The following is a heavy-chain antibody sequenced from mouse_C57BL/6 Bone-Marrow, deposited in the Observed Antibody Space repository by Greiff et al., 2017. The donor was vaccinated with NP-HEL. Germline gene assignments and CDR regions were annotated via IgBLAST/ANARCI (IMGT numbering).Heavy chain of an antibody. Sequence: VQLQQSDAELVKPGASVKISCKVSGYTFTDHTIHWLKQRPEQGLEWIGSIYPRVGSPTTNEKFKGKATLTADKSSSTAYMQLNSLTSEDSAVYFCARSGGNYLAWFAYWGQGTLVTVSA. CDR3: ARSGGNYLAWFAY. D-gene: IGHD2-1*01. CDR1: GYTFTDHT. V-gene: IGHV1-78*01. J-gene: IGHJ3*01. CDR2: IYPRVGSP.